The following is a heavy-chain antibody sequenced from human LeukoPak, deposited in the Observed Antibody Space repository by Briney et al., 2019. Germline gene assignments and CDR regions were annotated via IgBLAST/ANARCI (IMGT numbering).Heavy chain of an antibody. V-gene: IGHV4-59*01. CDR2: IYFSGST. D-gene: IGHD6-19*01. Sequence: KPSETLSLTCTVPGGSISSYYWSWIRQPPGKGLEWIGDIYFSGSTNYNPSLKSRVTISVDTSKNQFSLKLSSVTAADTAVYYCARDRSSGWYGKYYFDYWGQGTLVTVSS. J-gene: IGHJ4*02. CDR1: GGSISSYY. CDR3: ARDRSSGWYGKYYFDY.